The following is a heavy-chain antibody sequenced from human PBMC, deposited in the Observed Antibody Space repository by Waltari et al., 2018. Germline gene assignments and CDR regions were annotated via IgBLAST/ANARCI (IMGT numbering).Heavy chain of an antibody. Sequence: QVQLQESGPGLVKPSGTVSLTCTVSGYSISSGYHWGWIRQPPGKGREGIGKIYDSGSTNCDATLKSRVAIAKGTSKIPFYLELSTVSAADTAVYDGATGAAITAAGPTYYMDVWGKGTTVTVSS. D-gene: IGHD6-13*01. CDR2: IYDSGST. CDR1: GYSISSGYH. CDR3: ATGAAITAAGPTYYMDV. J-gene: IGHJ6*03. V-gene: IGHV4-38-2*02.